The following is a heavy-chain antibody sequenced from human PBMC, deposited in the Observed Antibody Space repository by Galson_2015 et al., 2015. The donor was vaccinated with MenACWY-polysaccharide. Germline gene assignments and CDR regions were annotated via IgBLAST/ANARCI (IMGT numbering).Heavy chain of an antibody. CDR2: ISYDGSKQ. D-gene: IGHD5-24*01. CDR1: GFTFTDYA. Sequence: SLRLSCAVSGFTFTDYAMHWVRQAPGKGLDWVAVISYDGSKQYYADSVKGRVTVSRDDSKNPVYLQMNSPRPDDTAVYFCTKDRPLRCLTKFYYGMDVWGQGTTVIVSS. V-gene: IGHV3-30*18. J-gene: IGHJ6*02. CDR3: TKDRPLRCLTKFYYGMDV.